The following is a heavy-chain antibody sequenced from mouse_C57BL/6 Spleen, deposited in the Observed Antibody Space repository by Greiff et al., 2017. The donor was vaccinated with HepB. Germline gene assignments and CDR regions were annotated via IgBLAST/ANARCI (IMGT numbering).Heavy chain of an antibody. CDR3: ARQELPYYFDY. Sequence: VQLKESGGDLVKPGGSLKLSCAASGFTFSSYGMSWVRQTPDKRLEWVATISSGGSYTYYPDSVKGRFTISRDNAKNTLYLQMSSLKSEDTAMYYCARQELPYYFDYWGQGTTLTVSS. D-gene: IGHD2-12*01. CDR1: GFTFSSYG. CDR2: ISSGGSYT. J-gene: IGHJ2*01. V-gene: IGHV5-6*01.